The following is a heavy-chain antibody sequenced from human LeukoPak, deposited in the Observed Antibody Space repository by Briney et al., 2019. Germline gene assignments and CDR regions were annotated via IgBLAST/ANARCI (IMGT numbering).Heavy chain of an antibody. CDR2: INHSGST. V-gene: IGHV4-34*01. CDR3: ARGLGYCSSTSCLTLGAFDI. Sequence: GSLRLSCAASGFTFSNYWMSWIRQPPGKGLEWIGEINHSGSTNYNPSLKSRVTISVDTSKNQFSLKLGSVTAADTAVYYCARGLGYCSSTSCLTLGAFDIWGQGTMVTVSS. J-gene: IGHJ3*02. D-gene: IGHD2-2*01. CDR1: GFTFSNYW.